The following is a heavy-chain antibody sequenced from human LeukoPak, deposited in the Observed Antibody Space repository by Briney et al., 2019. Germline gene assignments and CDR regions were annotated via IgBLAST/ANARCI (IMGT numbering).Heavy chain of an antibody. V-gene: IGHV4-61*01. Sequence: SGTLSLSCAVSGVAVSSGSNYWGCIRPPPGKGLEWVVSIYDSGSTNSNPSLNRRVTISVDTSKNQFSLKLSSVTATDTAVYYCARVGVGPAAERYCFDYWGQGTLVTVSS. CDR2: IYDSGST. D-gene: IGHD2-2*01. CDR3: ARVGVGPAAERYCFDY. J-gene: IGHJ4*02. CDR1: GVAVSSGSNY.